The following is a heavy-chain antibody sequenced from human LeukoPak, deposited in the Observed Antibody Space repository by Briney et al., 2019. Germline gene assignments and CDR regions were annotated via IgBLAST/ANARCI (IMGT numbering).Heavy chain of an antibody. V-gene: IGHV3-30*02. CDR2: IRYDGSNK. CDR1: GFTFSSYG. D-gene: IGHD5-24*01. CDR3: AKSGYNRFDY. J-gene: IGHJ4*02. Sequence: GGSLRLSCGASGFTFSSYGMHWVRQAPGKGLEWVAFIRYDGSNKYYADSVKGRFTISRDSSKNTLYLQMNSLRAEDTAVYYCAKSGYNRFDYWGQGTLVTVSS.